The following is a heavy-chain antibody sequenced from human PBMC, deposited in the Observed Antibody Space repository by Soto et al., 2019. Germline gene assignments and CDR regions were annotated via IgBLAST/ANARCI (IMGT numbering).Heavy chain of an antibody. CDR2: IYHGGNT. D-gene: IGHD4-17*01. V-gene: IGHV4-30-4*01. Sequence: QVQLQESGPGLVRPSQTLSLTCTVSGGSIHNVNYYWSWSRPPPGKGLECIGYIYHGGNTYYKPSLRSRVGISIDTSRNQFSLQLTSVTAADTAVYYCARESINYGGNFNDYWGRGTLVTVSS. CDR3: ARESINYGGNFNDY. CDR1: GGSIHNVNYY. J-gene: IGHJ4*02.